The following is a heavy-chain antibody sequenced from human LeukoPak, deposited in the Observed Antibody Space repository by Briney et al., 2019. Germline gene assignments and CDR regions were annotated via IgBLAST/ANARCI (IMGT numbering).Heavy chain of an antibody. Sequence: GGSLRLSCAASGFTFSSYSMNWVRQAPGKGLEWVSYISSSSSTIYYADSVKGRFTISRDNAKNSLYLQMNSLRAEDTAVYYCASVFSESWFDPWGQGTLVTVSS. J-gene: IGHJ5*02. CDR3: ASVFSESWFDP. CDR2: ISSSSSTI. CDR1: GFTFSSYS. D-gene: IGHD2/OR15-2a*01. V-gene: IGHV3-48*04.